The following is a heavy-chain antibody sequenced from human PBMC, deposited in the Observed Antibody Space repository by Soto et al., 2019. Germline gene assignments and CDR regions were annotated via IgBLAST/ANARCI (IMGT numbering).Heavy chain of an antibody. CDR2: IIPSFGTG. CDR3: ARERGGYNRGDFEF. CDR1: GGTFSSYA. V-gene: IGHV1-69*01. J-gene: IGHJ4*02. D-gene: IGHD5-12*01. Sequence: QVQLVQSGAEAKRPGSSVKVSCKASGGTFSSYAISWVRQAPGQGLEWLGGIIPSFGTGNYQQNFQGRLTITADESTSTVYMELSGLTSGHTAVYYCARERGGYNRGDFEFWGQGTLVTVSS.